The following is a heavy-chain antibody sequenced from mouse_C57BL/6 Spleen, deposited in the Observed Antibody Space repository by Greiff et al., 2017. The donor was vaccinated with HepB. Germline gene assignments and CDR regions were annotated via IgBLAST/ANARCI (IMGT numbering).Heavy chain of an antibody. CDR3: ARATTVVDAFDY. CDR1: GFSLTSYG. Sequence: QVQLQQSGPGLVQPSQSLSITCTVSGFSLTSYGVHWVRQSPGKGLEWLGVIWSGGSTDYNAAFISSLSISKDNSKSQVFFKMNSLQDDDTAIYYCARATTVVDAFDYWGQGTTLTVSS. CDR2: IWSGGST. V-gene: IGHV2-2*01. J-gene: IGHJ2*01. D-gene: IGHD1-1*01.